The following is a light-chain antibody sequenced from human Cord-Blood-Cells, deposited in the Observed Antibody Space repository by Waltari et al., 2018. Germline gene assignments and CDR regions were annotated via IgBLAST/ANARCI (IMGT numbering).Light chain of an antibody. Sequence: QSALTQPPSASGSPGQSVTISCPGTSSDVGGYNYVSRYQQHPGKAPKLMIYEVSKRPSGVPDRFSGSKSGNTASLTVSGLQAEDEADYYCSSYAGSNSYVFGTGTKVTVL. J-gene: IGLJ1*01. CDR1: SSDVGGYNY. CDR3: SSYAGSNSYV. V-gene: IGLV2-8*01. CDR2: EVS.